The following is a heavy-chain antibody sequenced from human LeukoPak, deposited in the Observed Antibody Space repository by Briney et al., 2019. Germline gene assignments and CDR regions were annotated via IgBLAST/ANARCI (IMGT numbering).Heavy chain of an antibody. CDR2: VSGSGSST. CDR3: AKAVGYCSSTSCPNYFDY. CDR1: GFTFSSYA. Sequence: GGSLRLSCAASGFTFSSYAMSWVRQAPGKGLEWVSAVSGSGSSTYYADSVKGRFSISRGNSKNTLYLQMDSLRADDTAVYYCAKAVGYCSSTSCPNYFDYWGQGTLVTVSS. V-gene: IGHV3-23*01. J-gene: IGHJ4*02. D-gene: IGHD2-2*01.